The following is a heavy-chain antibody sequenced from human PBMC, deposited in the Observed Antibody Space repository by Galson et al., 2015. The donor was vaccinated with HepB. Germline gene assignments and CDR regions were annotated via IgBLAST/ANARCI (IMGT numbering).Heavy chain of an antibody. Sequence: SLRLSCAASGFTFSSYWMHWVRQAPGKGLVWVSRINSDGSSTSYADSVKGRFTISRDNAKNTLYLQMNSLRAEDTAVYYCARSKRVAGGGLGIAFDIWGQGTMVTVSS. CDR2: INSDGSST. V-gene: IGHV3-74*01. CDR1: GFTFSSYW. J-gene: IGHJ3*02. D-gene: IGHD6-19*01. CDR3: ARSKRVAGGGLGIAFDI.